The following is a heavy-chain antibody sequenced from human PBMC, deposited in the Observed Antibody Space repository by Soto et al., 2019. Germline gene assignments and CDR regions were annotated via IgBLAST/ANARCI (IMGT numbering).Heavy chain of an antibody. J-gene: IGHJ3*02. CDR2: IKSKTDGGTT. CDR3: TTTLRMTMVRGVIVAFDI. V-gene: IGHV3-15*01. Sequence: GGSLRLSCAASGFTFSNAWMSWVRQAPGKELEWVGRIKSKTDGGTTDYAAPVKGRFTISRDDSKNTLYLQMNSLKTEDTAVYYCTTTLRMTMVRGVIVAFDIWGQGTMVTVSS. CDR1: GFTFSNAW. D-gene: IGHD3-10*01.